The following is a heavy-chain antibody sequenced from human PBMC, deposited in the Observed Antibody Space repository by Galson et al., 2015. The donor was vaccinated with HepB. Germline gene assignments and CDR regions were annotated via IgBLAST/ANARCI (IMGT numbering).Heavy chain of an antibody. J-gene: IGHJ4*02. V-gene: IGHV1-2*05. CDR1: GYTFTGYY. CDR2: INPNSGGT. CDR3: ARGRCSGGSCYHLDY. Sequence: SVKVSCKAPGYTFTGYYMHWVRQAPGQGLEWMGRINPNSGGTNYAQKFQGRVTMTRDTSISTAYMELSRLRSDDTVVYYCARGRCSGGSCYHLDYWGQGTLVTVSS. D-gene: IGHD2-15*01.